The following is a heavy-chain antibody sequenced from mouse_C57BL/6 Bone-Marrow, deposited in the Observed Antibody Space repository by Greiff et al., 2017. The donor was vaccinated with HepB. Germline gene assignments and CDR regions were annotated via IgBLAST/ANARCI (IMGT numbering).Heavy chain of an antibody. J-gene: IGHJ4*01. CDR2: ISDGGSYT. D-gene: IGHD2-2*01. CDR1: GFTFSSYA. Sequence: EVKLQESGGGLVKPGGSLKLSCAASGFTFSSYAMSWVRQTPEKRLEWVATISDGGSYTYYPDNVKGRFTISRDNAKNNLYLQMSHLKSEDTAMYYCARDGVWLPYYYAMDYWGQGTSVTVSS. V-gene: IGHV5-4*01. CDR3: ARDGVWLPYYYAMDY.